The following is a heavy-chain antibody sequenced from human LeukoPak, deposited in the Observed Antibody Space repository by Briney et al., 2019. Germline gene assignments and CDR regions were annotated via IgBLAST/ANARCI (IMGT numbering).Heavy chain of an antibody. Sequence: PSETLSLTCTVSGGSISSSSYYWGWIRQPPGKGLEWIGSIYYSGSTYYNPSLKSRVTISVDTSKNQFSLKLSSVTAADTAVYYCARANVITYYDFWSGYPTHAFDIWGQGTMVTVSS. CDR1: GGSISSSSYY. J-gene: IGHJ3*02. CDR3: ARANVITYYDFWSGYPTHAFDI. V-gene: IGHV4-39*07. CDR2: IYYSGST. D-gene: IGHD3-3*01.